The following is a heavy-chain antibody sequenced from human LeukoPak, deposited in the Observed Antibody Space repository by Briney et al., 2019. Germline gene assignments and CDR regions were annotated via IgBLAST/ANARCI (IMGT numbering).Heavy chain of an antibody. Sequence: GGTLRLSCAASGITFSSYGMSWVRQAPGKGLEWVSAISGSGGSTYNADSVKGRFTIFRDNSKNTLYLQMNSLRAEGTAVYYCAKDRSSSWYEVDYWGQGTLVTVSS. D-gene: IGHD6-13*01. V-gene: IGHV3-23*01. J-gene: IGHJ4*02. CDR2: ISGSGGST. CDR1: GITFSSYG. CDR3: AKDRSSSWYEVDY.